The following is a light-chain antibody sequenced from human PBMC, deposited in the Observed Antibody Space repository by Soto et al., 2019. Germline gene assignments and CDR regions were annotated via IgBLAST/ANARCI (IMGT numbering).Light chain of an antibody. CDR3: SSYTNKDTLL. CDR2: DVT. J-gene: IGLJ3*02. V-gene: IGLV2-14*03. Sequence: QSALTQPASVSGSPGQSITISCTGTSSVVGGYDHVSWYQQHPGKAPKLIIYDVTVRPSGISRRFSGSKSDNTASLAVSGLQPEDEADYYCSSYTNKDTLLFGGGTKVTVL. CDR1: SSVVGGYDH.